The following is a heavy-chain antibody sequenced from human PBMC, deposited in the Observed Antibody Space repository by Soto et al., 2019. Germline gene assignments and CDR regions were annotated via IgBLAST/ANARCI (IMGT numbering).Heavy chain of an antibody. CDR1: GFSLSTSGVG. V-gene: IGHV2-5*02. CDR3: AQRRETDFLTYGRGVDACGI. Sequence: QITLKESGPTLVKPTQTLTLTCTFSGFSLSTSGVGVGWIRQTPGKALEWLALIYWDDDKRYSPSLKSRLTITKDTSKSQVVLTMNNMDPVDTATYYCAQRRETDFLTYGRGVDACGIWGQGTMVTVSS. D-gene: IGHD3-3*01. J-gene: IGHJ3*02. CDR2: IYWDDDK.